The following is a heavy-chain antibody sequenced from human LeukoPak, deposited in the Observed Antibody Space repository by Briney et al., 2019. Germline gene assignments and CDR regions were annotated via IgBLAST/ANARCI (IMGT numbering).Heavy chain of an antibody. J-gene: IGHJ4*02. D-gene: IGHD3-16*02. CDR2: MNPNSGNT. CDR1: GYTFTSYD. Sequence: ASVKVSCKASGYTFTSYDINWVRQATGQGLEWMGWMNPNSGNTGYAQKFQGRVTMTRSTSISTAYMELSSLRSEDTAVYYCAVSTILRVGGVIVEGGYWGQGTLVTVSS. CDR3: AVSTILRVGGVIVEGGY. V-gene: IGHV1-8*02.